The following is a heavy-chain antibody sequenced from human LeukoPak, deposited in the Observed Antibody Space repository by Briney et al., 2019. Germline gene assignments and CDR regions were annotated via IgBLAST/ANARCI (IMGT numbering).Heavy chain of an antibody. J-gene: IGHJ6*02. CDR2: IERGTST. CDR3: GRGGYDFDA. V-gene: IGHV3-66*01. CDR1: GFSISDYY. D-gene: IGHD3/OR15-3a*01. Sequence: QPGGSLRLSCAASGFSISDYYMTWVRQAPGKGLEWVSTIERGTSTLYAGSVKGRFTIFRDNTKNTLYLQMNSLRAEDTAVYYCGRGGYDFDAWGPGTTVSVFS.